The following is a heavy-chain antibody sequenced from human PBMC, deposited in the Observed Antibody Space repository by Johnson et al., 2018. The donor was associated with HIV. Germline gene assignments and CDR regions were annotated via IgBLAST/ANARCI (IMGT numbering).Heavy chain of an antibody. D-gene: IGHD6-6*01. V-gene: IGHV3-30-3*01. Sequence: QVQLVEFGGGVVQPGRSLRLSCAASGFTFSSYAMHWVRQAPGKGLEWVAVISYDGSNKYYADSVKGRFTISRDNSKNTLYLQMSSLRVEDTAVYCCARVRIIYSSSSHAFDIWGQGTMVTVSS. CDR2: ISYDGSNK. J-gene: IGHJ3*02. CDR3: ARVRIIYSSSSHAFDI. CDR1: GFTFSSYA.